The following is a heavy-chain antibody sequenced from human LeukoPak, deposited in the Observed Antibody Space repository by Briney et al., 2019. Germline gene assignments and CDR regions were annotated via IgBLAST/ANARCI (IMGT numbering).Heavy chain of an antibody. Sequence: ASVKLACKTSGYTFTMYGVSWVQQAPGRVLHWLGWISPRNGNTAYAQDLQGRVTMTTDTSTTTAYLELRSLRSDDTAIYYCARDLNYVTLGYNILADVGYYFDYWGQGSLVTVSS. D-gene: IGHD3-9*01. CDR1: GYTFTMYG. J-gene: IGHJ4*02. CDR2: ISPRNGNT. CDR3: ARDLNYVTLGYNILADVGYYFDY. V-gene: IGHV1-18*01.